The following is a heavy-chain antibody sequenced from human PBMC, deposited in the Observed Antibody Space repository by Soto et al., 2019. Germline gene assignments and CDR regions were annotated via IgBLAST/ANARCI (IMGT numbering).Heavy chain of an antibody. V-gene: IGHV3-53*02. CDR2: IYSGGST. CDR3: HLRTPYCSSSSCYSDFDY. CDR1: GFTVSSNY. D-gene: IGHD2-2*01. Sequence: EVQLVETGGGLIQPGGSLRLSCAASGFTVSSNYMSWVRQAPGKGLEWVSVIYSGGSTYYADSVKGRFTISRDNSKNTLYLQMNSLRAEDTAVYYCHLRTPYCSSSSCYSDFDYWGQGTLVTVSS. J-gene: IGHJ4*02.